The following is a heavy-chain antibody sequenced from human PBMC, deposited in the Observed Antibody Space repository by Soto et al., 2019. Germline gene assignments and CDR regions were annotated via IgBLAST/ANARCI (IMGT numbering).Heavy chain of an antibody. J-gene: IGHJ4*02. V-gene: IGHV4-59*08. Sequence: SETLSLTGTVSGGSISRYYWSWLRQPPGKGLEWIGYIYYSGSTNYNPSLKSRVTISVDRSKNQFSLKLSSVTAADTAVYYCARHLDSSGYYPEGLDYWGQGTLVTVSS. CDR1: GGSISRYY. CDR3: ARHLDSSGYYPEGLDY. D-gene: IGHD3-22*01. CDR2: IYYSGST.